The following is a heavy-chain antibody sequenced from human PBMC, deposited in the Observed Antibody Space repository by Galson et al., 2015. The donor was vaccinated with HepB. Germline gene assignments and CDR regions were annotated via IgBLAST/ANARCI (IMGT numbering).Heavy chain of an antibody. J-gene: IGHJ5*02. CDR2: INLGGST. Sequence: ETRSLACAFSGGSFNGYYWNWIRQPPGEGLEGIGGINLGGSTNYNPSLKSRVSISVDTSKNQISLRLISVTAADTAVYYCASAQPGLWLLYTWGQGTPVTVSS. V-gene: IGHV4-34*01. CDR1: GGSFNGYY. D-gene: IGHD3-3*01. CDR3: ASAQPGLWLLYT.